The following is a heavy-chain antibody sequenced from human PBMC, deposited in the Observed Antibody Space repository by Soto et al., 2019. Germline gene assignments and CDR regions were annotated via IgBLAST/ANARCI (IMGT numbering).Heavy chain of an antibody. CDR2: IYPADSNA. CDR1: GYTFTGYW. V-gene: IGHV5-51*01. J-gene: IGHJ6*02. CDR3: ARPFGMDV. Sequence: GESLKISCQGSGYTFTGYWIGWVRQMPGKGLEWVATIYPADSNARYSPSFRGQVTISADKSINTAYLRWSSLKASDNAIYFCARPFGMDVWGQGTTVTVSS.